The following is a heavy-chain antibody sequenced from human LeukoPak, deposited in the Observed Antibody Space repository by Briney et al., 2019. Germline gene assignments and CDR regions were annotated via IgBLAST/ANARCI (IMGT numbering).Heavy chain of an antibody. CDR1: GFTFSSDA. J-gene: IGHJ4*02. D-gene: IGHD5-18*01. V-gene: IGHV3-23*01. CDR3: AREPTGMVL. Sequence: GGSLRLSCAVSGFTFSSDAVNWVRQAPGKGLEWVSAISGSGGSTYYADSVKGRFTISRDNAKNSLFLQMNSLRAEDTAVYYCAREPTGMVLWGQGTLVTVSS. CDR2: ISGSGGST.